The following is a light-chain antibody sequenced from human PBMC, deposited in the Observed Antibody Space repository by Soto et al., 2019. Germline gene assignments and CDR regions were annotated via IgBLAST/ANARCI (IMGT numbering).Light chain of an antibody. CDR1: SSDVGAYNY. CDR3: SSFARSTTRVV. V-gene: IGLV2-14*03. CDR2: DVS. J-gene: IGLJ1*01. Sequence: QSALTQPASVSGSPGQSITISCTGTSSDVGAYNYVSWYQQHPGKAPKLIIYDVSNRPSGVSNRFSGSNSGNTASLTISGLQAEDEADYYCSSFARSTTRVVFGPGTKLTVL.